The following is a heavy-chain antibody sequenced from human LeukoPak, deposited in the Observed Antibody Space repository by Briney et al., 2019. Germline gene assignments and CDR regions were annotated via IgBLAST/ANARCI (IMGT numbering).Heavy chain of an antibody. J-gene: IGHJ4*02. V-gene: IGHV3-20*04. D-gene: IGHD6-13*01. CDR3: ATLYSSSWHSRGNFDY. CDR1: GFTFDDYG. CDR2: IIWNGGST. Sequence: RPGGSLRLSCAASGFTFDDYGMSWVRQAPGKGLEWVSGIIWNGGSTGYADSVKGRFTISRDNAKNSLYLQMNSLRAEDTALYYCATLYSSSWHSRGNFDYWGQGTLVTVSS.